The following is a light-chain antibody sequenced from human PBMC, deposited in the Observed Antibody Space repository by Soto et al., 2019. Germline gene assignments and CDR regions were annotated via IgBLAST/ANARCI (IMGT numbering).Light chain of an antibody. V-gene: IGKV3-15*01. CDR1: QSVGSF. J-gene: IGKJ1*01. CDR2: GAS. CDR3: QQYTNWPSWT. Sequence: EKVMTQSPATLSMSPGERATLSCRASQSVGSFLAWYQQKPGQAPRLLIYGASTGATGIPARFSGSGSGTEFTLTISSLQSEDFAVYYCQQYTNWPSWTFGQGTKVE.